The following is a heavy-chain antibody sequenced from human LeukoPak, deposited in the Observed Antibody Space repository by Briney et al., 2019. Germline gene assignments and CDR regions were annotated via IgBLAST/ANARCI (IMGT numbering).Heavy chain of an antibody. CDR2: IGGSGGGT. Sequence: GGSLRLSCAASGFTFSNYAMSWVRQAPGKGLEWVSSIGGSGGGTDYADSVKGRFTISRDNSKNTLYLQMNSLRAEDTAVYYCARLIAAAGTVWFDPWGQGTLVTVSS. CDR3: ARLIAAAGTVWFDP. CDR1: GFTFSNYA. V-gene: IGHV3-23*01. J-gene: IGHJ5*02. D-gene: IGHD6-13*01.